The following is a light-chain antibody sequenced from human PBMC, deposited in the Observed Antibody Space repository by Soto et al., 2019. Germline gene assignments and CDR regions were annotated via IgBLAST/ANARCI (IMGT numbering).Light chain of an antibody. V-gene: IGKV1-39*01. CDR1: QSISAY. CDR2: AAT. CDR3: QRSYRSIS. Sequence: IQMTQSPSSLFASVGDRVTITCRASQSISAYLNWYQQRPGKAPSLLIYAATRLHSGVPSRFSGSGSGTDFTLTISSLQPEDFATYYCQRSYRSISFGQGTQLEMK. J-gene: IGKJ5*01.